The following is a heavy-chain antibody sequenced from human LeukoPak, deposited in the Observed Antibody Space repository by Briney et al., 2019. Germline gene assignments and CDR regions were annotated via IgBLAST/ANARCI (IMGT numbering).Heavy chain of an antibody. D-gene: IGHD3-3*01. J-gene: IGHJ6*02. CDR1: GGSISSSNW. V-gene: IGHV4-4*02. Sequence: SGTLSLTCAVSGGSISSSNWWSWVRQPPGKGLEWIGEIYHSGNTNYNPSLKSRVTISVDTSKNQFSLKLSSVTAADTAVYYCARDRDFWSGYYTSDGYYGMDVWGQGTTVTVSS. CDR3: ARDRDFWSGYYTSDGYYGMDV. CDR2: IYHSGNT.